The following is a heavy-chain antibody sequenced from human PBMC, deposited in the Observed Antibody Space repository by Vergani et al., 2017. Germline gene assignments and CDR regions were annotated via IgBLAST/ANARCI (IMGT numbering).Heavy chain of an antibody. CDR1: GGTFSSYA. Sequence: QVQLVQSGAEVKKPGSSVKVSCKASGGTFSSYAISWVRQAPGQGLEWMGRIIPILGTANYAQKFQGRVKITANESTSTAYMELSSLRSEDTAVYYCARDQIAVAGMIFDYWGQGTLVTVSS. CDR2: IIPILGTA. D-gene: IGHD6-19*01. CDR3: ARDQIAVAGMIFDY. J-gene: IGHJ4*02. V-gene: IGHV1-69*11.